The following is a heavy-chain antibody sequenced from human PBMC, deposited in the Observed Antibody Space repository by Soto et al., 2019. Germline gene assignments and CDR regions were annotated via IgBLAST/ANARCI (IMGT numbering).Heavy chain of an antibody. CDR1: GFTFSSYW. V-gene: IGHV3-7*05. D-gene: IGHD6-6*01. Sequence: PGGSLRLSCAASGFTFSSYWMSWVRQAPGKGLEWVANIKQDGSEKYYVDSVKGRFTISRDNAKNSLYLQMNSLRAEDTTVYYCARAESSSYYYYGMDVWGQGTTVTVSS. CDR2: IKQDGSEK. CDR3: ARAESSSYYYYGMDV. J-gene: IGHJ6*02.